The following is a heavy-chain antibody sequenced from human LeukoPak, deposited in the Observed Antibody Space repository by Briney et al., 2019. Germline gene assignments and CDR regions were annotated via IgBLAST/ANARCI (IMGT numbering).Heavy chain of an antibody. CDR1: GFTFSSAW. V-gene: IGHV3-15*01. J-gene: IGHJ4*02. CDR3: TTALAGTFDY. Sequence: GGSLRLSRAASGFTFSSAWMSWVRQAPGKGLQWVGRIKSRTDGGTTDYAAPVKGRFTISRDDSRNTLFLQMNSLKAEDTAVYYCTTALAGTFDYWGQGTLVTVSS. D-gene: IGHD1-7*01. CDR2: IKSRTDGGTT.